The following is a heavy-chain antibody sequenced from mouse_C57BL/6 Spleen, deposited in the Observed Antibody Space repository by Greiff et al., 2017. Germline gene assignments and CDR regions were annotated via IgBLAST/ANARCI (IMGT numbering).Heavy chain of an antibody. D-gene: IGHD2-4*01. V-gene: IGHV1-82*01. J-gene: IGHJ3*01. CDR3: TRRGGDYEFAY. CDR1: GYAFSSSW. CDR2: IYPGDGDT. Sequence: QVQLQQSGPELVKPGASVKISCKASGYAFSSSWMNWVKQRPGKGLEWIGRIYPGDGDTNYNGKFKGKDTLTADKSSSSAYMQLSSLTSEDSAVYFCTRRGGDYEFAYWGQGTLVTVSA.